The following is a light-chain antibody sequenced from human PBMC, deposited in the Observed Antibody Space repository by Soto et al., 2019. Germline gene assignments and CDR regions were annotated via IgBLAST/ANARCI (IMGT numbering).Light chain of an antibody. CDR2: ATS. Sequence: EIVMTQSPATLSVSPGERATLSCRASQSVSTKVAWYQQTPGQAPRLLIYATSTSATGAPARFSGSGSGTEFTLTISNLQSEDFAVYYCQEYSNWPPITFGKGTRLE. CDR1: QSVSTK. CDR3: QEYSNWPPIT. J-gene: IGKJ5*01. V-gene: IGKV3-15*01.